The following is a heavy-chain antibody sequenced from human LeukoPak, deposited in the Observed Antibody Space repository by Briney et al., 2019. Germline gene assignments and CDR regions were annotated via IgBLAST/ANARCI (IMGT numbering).Heavy chain of an antibody. CDR3: ARDLKNPADDILTGYYYYYYYMDV. CDR1: GFTFSSYW. J-gene: IGHJ6*03. CDR2: IKQDGSEK. V-gene: IGHV3-7*01. D-gene: IGHD3-9*01. Sequence: GGSLRLSCAASGFTFSSYWMSWVRQAPGKGLVWVANIKQDGSEKYYVDSVKGRFTISRDNAKNSLYLQMNSLRAEDTAVYYCARDLKNPADDILTGYYYYYYYMDVWGKGTTVTISS.